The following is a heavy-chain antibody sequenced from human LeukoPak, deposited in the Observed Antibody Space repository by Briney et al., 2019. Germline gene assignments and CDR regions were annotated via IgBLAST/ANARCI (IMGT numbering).Heavy chain of an antibody. CDR3: HYYYDSSGYMSDY. Sequence: EESLKISCKGSGYSFTSYWIGGVRQMPGKGLEWMGIIYPGDSDTRYSPSFQGQVTISADKSISTAYLQWSSLKASDTAMYYCHYYYDSSGYMSDYWGQGTLVTVSS. J-gene: IGHJ4*02. V-gene: IGHV5-51*01. D-gene: IGHD3-22*01. CDR2: IYPGDSDT. CDR1: GYSFTSYW.